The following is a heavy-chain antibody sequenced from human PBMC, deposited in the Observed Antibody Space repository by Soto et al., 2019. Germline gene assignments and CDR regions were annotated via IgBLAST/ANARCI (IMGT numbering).Heavy chain of an antibody. D-gene: IGHD6-13*01. CDR1: GFTFSSYG. J-gene: IGHJ4*02. V-gene: IGHV3-33*01. Sequence: GGSLRLSCAASGFTFSSYGMHWVRQAPGKGLEWVAVIWYDGSNKYYADSVKGRFTISRDNSKNTLYLQMNSLRAEDTAVYYCARDSVAAAGPTYYFDYWGQGTLGTVSS. CDR3: ARDSVAAAGPTYYFDY. CDR2: IWYDGSNK.